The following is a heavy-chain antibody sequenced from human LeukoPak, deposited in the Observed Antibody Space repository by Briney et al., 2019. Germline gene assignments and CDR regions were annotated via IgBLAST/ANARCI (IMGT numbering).Heavy chain of an antibody. CDR2: IRYDGSNK. J-gene: IGHJ4*02. CDR3: ATHSSGWYHFDY. CDR1: GFTFSSYG. D-gene: IGHD6-19*01. V-gene: IGHV3-30*02. Sequence: GGPLRLSCAASGFTFSSYGMHWVRQAPGKGLEWVAFIRYDGSNKYYADSVKGRFTISRDNSKNTLYLQMNSLRAEDTAVYYCATHSSGWYHFDYWGQGTLVTVSS.